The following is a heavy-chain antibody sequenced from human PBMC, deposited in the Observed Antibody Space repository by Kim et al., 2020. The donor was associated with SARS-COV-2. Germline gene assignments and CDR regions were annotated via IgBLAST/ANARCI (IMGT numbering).Heavy chain of an antibody. V-gene: IGHV3-23*01. CDR1: GFSFSSSA. CDR2: ISASGSNT. D-gene: IGHD1-26*01. CDR3: AREKADVGRVSAIDY. J-gene: IGHJ4*01. Sequence: GGSLRLSCAASGFSFSSSAMSWVRQAPVKGLEWVSAISASGSNTYYADSVKGRFTVSRDNSKNTLYLQLNSLRTDDTAAYYCAREKADVGRVSAIDYWG.